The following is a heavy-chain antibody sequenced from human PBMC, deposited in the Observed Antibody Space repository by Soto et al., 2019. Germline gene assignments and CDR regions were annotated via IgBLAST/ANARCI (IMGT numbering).Heavy chain of an antibody. J-gene: IGHJ6*02. Sequence: QVQLQESGPGLVKPSQTLSLTCTVSGGSISSGDYYWSWIRQPPGKGLEWIGYIYYSGSTYYNPSLKSRVTVSVDTPKNQFPLKLRSVTAADTAVYYCARVNTVTTFSFFYYYGMDVWGQGTTVTVS. D-gene: IGHD4-17*01. CDR3: ARVNTVTTFSFFYYYGMDV. V-gene: IGHV4-30-4*01. CDR1: GGSISSGDYY. CDR2: IYYSGST.